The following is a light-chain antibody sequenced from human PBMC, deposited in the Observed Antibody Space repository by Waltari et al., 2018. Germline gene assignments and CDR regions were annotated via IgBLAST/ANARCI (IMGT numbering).Light chain of an antibody. V-gene: IGKV4-1*01. CDR2: WAS. Sequence: DIVMTQSPDSLAVSLGEKATINCKSSQGLLYSSHNKNYLAWYQQKPGQPPKLLISWASTRESGVPGRFSGSGSGTDFTLTISSLQAEDVAVYFCLQYYTSPQTFGQGTRLEI. CDR3: LQYYTSPQT. CDR1: QGLLYSSHNKNY. J-gene: IGKJ2*01.